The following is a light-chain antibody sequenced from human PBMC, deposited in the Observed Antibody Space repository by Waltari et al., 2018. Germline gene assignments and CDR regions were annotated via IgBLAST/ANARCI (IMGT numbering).Light chain of an antibody. CDR2: QVS. V-gene: IGKV2-30*01. Sequence: DVVMTQSPVSLSVTLGQPASISCRCSESLLIHDGKTYLNWFHQRPGQSPRRLIYQVSDRDSGVPDRFSGSGSGADFTLKISRVEAEDAGLYFRMLGTRPWTFGPGTKVEI. CDR1: ESLLIHDGKTY. J-gene: IGKJ1*01. CDR3: MLGTRPWT.